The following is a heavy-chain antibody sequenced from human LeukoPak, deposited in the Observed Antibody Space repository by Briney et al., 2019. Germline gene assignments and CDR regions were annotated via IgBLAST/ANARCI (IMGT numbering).Heavy chain of an antibody. CDR1: GFTFGSYA. V-gene: IGHV3-23*01. J-gene: IGHJ4*02. D-gene: IGHD3-9*01. CDR2: ISGSGGST. Sequence: GGSLRLSXAASGFTFGSYAMSWARQAPGKGLEWLSAISGSGGSTYYADSVKGRFTISRDNSKNTLYLQMNSLRAEDTAVYYCAKDLVLRYFDWLLGYYFDYWGQGTLVTVSS. CDR3: AKDLVLRYFDWLLGYYFDY.